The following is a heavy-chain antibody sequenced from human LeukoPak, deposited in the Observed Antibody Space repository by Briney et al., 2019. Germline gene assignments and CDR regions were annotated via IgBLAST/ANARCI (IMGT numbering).Heavy chain of an antibody. Sequence: GGSLRLSCAASGFTFSSYWMSWVRQAPGKGLEWVANIKQDGSEKYYVDSVKGRFTISRDNAKNSLYLQMNSLRAEDTAVYYCARGLLVPQDAFDIWGQGTMVTVSS. CDR3: ARGLLVPQDAFDI. V-gene: IGHV3-7*04. J-gene: IGHJ3*02. CDR2: IKQDGSEK. D-gene: IGHD6-13*01. CDR1: GFTFSSYW.